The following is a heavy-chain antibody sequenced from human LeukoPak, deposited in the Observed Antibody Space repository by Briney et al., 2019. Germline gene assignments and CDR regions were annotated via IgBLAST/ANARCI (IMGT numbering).Heavy chain of an antibody. Sequence: GASVKVSCKASGYTFTSYGISWVRQAPGQGLEWMGWISAYNGNTNYAQKLQGRITMTTDTSTSTAYMELRSLRSDDTAVYYCARDIVVGVAGFLNAWGQGTLVTVSS. CDR3: ARDIVVGVAGFLNA. CDR2: ISAYNGNT. CDR1: GYTFTSYG. J-gene: IGHJ5*02. V-gene: IGHV1-18*01. D-gene: IGHD2-15*01.